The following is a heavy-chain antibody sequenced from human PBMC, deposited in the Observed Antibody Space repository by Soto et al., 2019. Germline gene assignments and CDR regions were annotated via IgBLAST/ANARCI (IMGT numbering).Heavy chain of an antibody. CDR2: INPNSGGT. J-gene: IGHJ4*02. CDR3: ARDERYYDILTGYHSPLDY. V-gene: IGHV1-2*02. D-gene: IGHD3-9*01. CDR1: GYTFTGYY. Sequence: GASVKVSCKASGYTFTGYYMHWVRQAPGQGLEWMGWINPNSGGTNYAQKFQGRVTMTRDTSISTAYMELSRLRSDDTAVYYCARDERYYDILTGYHSPLDYWGQGTLVTVSS.